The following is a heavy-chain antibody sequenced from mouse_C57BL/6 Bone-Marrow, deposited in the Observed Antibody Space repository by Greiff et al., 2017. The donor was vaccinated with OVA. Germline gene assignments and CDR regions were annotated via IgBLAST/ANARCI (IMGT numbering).Heavy chain of an antibody. Sequence: VQLQQSGAELVRPGASVTLSCKASGYTFTDYEMHWVKQTPVHGLEWIGAIDPETGVTAYNQKLKGKAILTVYKSYRTAYMELRSLTSDVSAYYYCTRDESGRASWGPGTLVTVSA. V-gene: IGHV1-15*01. CDR3: TRDESGRAS. J-gene: IGHJ3*01. CDR1: GYTFTDYE. D-gene: IGHD3-3*01. CDR2: IDPETGVT.